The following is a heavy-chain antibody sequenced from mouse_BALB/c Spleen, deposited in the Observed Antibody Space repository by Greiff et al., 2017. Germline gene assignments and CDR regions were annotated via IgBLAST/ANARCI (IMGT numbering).Heavy chain of an antibody. CDR1: GFAFSSYD. J-gene: IGHJ4*01. V-gene: IGHV5-12-1*01. D-gene: IGHD2-1*01. CDR3: ARHGDYGNYYYAMDY. Sequence: EVQGVESGGGLVKPGGSLKLSCAASGFAFSSYDMSWVRQTPEKRLEWVAYISSGGGSTYYPDTVKGRFTISRDNAKNTLYLQMSSLKSEDTAMYYCARHGDYGNYYYAMDYWGQGTSVTVSS. CDR2: ISSGGGST.